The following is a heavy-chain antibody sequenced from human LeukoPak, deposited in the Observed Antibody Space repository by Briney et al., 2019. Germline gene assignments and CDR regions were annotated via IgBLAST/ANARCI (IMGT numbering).Heavy chain of an antibody. CDR1: GFTFTNYA. V-gene: IGHV3-23*01. CDR3: ANLNAPYWSNFHY. J-gene: IGHJ4*02. D-gene: IGHD3-3*01. CDR2: LSDSGVTA. Sequence: PGGSLRLSCVASGFTFTNYAMSWVPQAPGQGLDWVSALSDSGVTAYYADSVKGRFTISRDNSTSTLYLQMNSLRAEDTAVYFCANLNAPYWSNFHYWGQGTLVTVSS.